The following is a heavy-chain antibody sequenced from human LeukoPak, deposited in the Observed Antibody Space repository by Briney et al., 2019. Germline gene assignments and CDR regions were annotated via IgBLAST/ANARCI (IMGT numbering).Heavy chain of an antibody. CDR3: AGSYCSSTSCFPVDP. V-gene: IGHV1-58*02. CDR1: GFTFTSSA. Sequence: GASVKVSCKASGFTFTSSAMQWVRQARGQRLEWIGWIVVGSGNTNYAQKFQERVTITRDMSTSTAYMELSSLRSEDTAVYYCAGSYCSSTSCFPVDPWGQGTLVTVSS. D-gene: IGHD2-2*01. J-gene: IGHJ5*02. CDR2: IVVGSGNT.